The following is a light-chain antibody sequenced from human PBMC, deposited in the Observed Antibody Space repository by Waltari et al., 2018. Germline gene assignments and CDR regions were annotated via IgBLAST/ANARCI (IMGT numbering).Light chain of an antibody. V-gene: IGKV3-20*01. CDR1: QSVGSSS. J-gene: IGKJ1*01. Sequence: EIVLTQSPGTASLSPGERVTLSCRASQSVGSSSLAWYQQKPGQAPSLVIYRASRRATGTPDRFSGSGSGTDFSLTISRLEPENFAVYYCQQHGTLPATFGQGTKVEIK. CDR2: RAS. CDR3: QQHGTLPAT.